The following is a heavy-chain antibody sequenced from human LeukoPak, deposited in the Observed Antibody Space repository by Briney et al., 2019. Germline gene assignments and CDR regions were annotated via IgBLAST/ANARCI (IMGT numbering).Heavy chain of an antibody. CDR2: INPSGGST. D-gene: IGHD3-22*01. CDR3: ARGDYYDSSGYWAVLDP. J-gene: IGHJ5*02. CDR1: GYTFTSYY. Sequence: ASVKVSCKASGYTFTSYYMHWVRQAPGQGLEWMGLINPSGGSTSYAQKFQGRVTMTRDMSTSTDYMELSSLRSEDTAVYYCARGDYYDSSGYWAVLDPWGQGTLVTVSS. V-gene: IGHV1-46*01.